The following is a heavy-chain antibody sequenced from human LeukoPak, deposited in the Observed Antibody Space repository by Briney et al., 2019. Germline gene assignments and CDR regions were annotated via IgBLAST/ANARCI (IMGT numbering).Heavy chain of an antibody. CDR1: GYSISSGYY. Sequence: SETLSLTCTVSGYSISSGYYWGWIRPPPGKGLEWIGSIYHSGSTYYNPSLKSRVTISVDTSKNQFSLKLSSVTAADTAVYYCAWGAARYYWGQGTLVTVSS. D-gene: IGHD3-16*01. CDR2: IYHSGST. J-gene: IGHJ4*02. V-gene: IGHV4-38-2*02. CDR3: AWGAARYY.